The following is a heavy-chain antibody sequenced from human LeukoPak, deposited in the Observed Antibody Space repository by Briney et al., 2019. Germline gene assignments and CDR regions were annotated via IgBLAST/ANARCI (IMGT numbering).Heavy chain of an antibody. Sequence: GGSLRLSCAASGFTFSSYSMNWVRQAPGKGLEWVGRIKSKTDGGTTDYAAPVKGRFTISRDDSKNTLYLQMNSLKTEDTAVYYCTTPSPMDDIVVVPGDYWGQGTLVTVSS. CDR3: TTPSPMDDIVVVPGDY. V-gene: IGHV3-15*01. D-gene: IGHD2-2*01. J-gene: IGHJ4*02. CDR1: GFTFSSYS. CDR2: IKSKTDGGTT.